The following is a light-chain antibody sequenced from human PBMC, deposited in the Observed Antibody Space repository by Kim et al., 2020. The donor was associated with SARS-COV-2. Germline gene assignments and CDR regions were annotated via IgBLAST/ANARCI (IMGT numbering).Light chain of an antibody. J-gene: IGKJ5*01. CDR2: GAS. CDR3: QQYNNWPPLT. CDR1: QSVSSD. Sequence: EIVMSQSPATLSVSPGARATLSCRASQSVSSDLAWYQQKPGQAPKLLISGASTRATGIPARFNGSGSGTEFTLTISSLQSEDFAVYYCQQYNNWPPLTFGQGTRLE. V-gene: IGKV3-15*01.